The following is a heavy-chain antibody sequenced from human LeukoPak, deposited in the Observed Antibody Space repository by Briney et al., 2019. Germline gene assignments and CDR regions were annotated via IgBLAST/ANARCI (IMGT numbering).Heavy chain of an antibody. CDR3: VRDRGEYSFGFYYYGMDV. Sequence: GGSLRLSCAASGFTFSSYWGHWVRHAPGKGLVWVSRINTDGSDTNYAGSVKGRFTISRDNAKNTLYLQMNSLRAEDTAVYYCVRDRGEYSFGFYYYGMDVWGQGTTVTVSS. CDR2: INTDGSDT. J-gene: IGHJ6*02. D-gene: IGHD5-18*01. CDR1: GFTFSSYW. V-gene: IGHV3-74*01.